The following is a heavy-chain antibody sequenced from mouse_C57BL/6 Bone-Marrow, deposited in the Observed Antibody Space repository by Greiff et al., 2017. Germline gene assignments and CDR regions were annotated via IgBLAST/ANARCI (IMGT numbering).Heavy chain of an antibody. CDR2: INPNTGGT. V-gene: IGHV1-26*01. J-gene: IGHJ4*01. CDR1: GYTFTDYY. D-gene: IGHD1-1*01. CDR3: ARSGGTTGVDY. Sequence: EVQLQQSGPELVKPGASVKISCKASGYTFTDYYMNWVKQSHGKSLEWIGDINPNTGGTSYNQKFKGKATLTVDKSSSTAYMELRSRTSEDSAVYYCARSGGTTGVDYWGQGTSVTVSS.